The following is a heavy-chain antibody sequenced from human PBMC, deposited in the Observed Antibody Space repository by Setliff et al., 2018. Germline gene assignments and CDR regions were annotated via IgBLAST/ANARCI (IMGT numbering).Heavy chain of an antibody. D-gene: IGHD3-3*01. CDR2: ILFSGDT. CDR1: GYSISSGFS. J-gene: IGHJ4*02. Sequence: SETLSLTCAVSGYSISSGFSWVWIRQSPGKGLEWIGRILFSGDTYYNPSLNSRVTMSVDSSKKQLSLKLTTVTAADTAVYYCRFWSGYYKNDYWGQGTLVTVSS. V-gene: IGHV4-38-2*01. CDR3: RFWSGYYKNDY.